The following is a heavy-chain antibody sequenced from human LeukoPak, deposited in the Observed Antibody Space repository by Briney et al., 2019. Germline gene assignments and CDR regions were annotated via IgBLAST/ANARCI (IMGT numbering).Heavy chain of an antibody. V-gene: IGHV3-23*01. CDR1: GFTFSSYA. CDR2: ISGSGGST. D-gene: IGHD3-10*01. J-gene: IGHJ4*02. CDR3: AKGGWFGELLSDY. Sequence: GGSLRLSCAASGFTFSSYAMGWVRQAPGKGLEWVSAISGSGGSTYYADSVKGRFTISRDNSKNTLYLQMNSLRAEDTAVYYCAKGGWFGELLSDYWGQGTLVTVSS.